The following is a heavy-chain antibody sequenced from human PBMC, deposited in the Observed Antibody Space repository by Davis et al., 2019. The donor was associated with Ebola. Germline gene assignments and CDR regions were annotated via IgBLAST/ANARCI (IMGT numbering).Heavy chain of an antibody. Sequence: MPSETLSLTFAVYGGSFSGYYWSWIRQPPGKGLEWIGEINHSGSTNYNPSLKSRVTISVDTSKNQFYLKLSSVTAADTAVYYCARQSAYYDFWSGYSAPGYDYYYYYGMDVWGQGTTVTVSS. V-gene: IGHV4-34*01. CDR1: GGSFSGYY. D-gene: IGHD3-3*01. J-gene: IGHJ6*02. CDR2: INHSGST. CDR3: ARQSAYYDFWSGYSAPGYDYYYYYGMDV.